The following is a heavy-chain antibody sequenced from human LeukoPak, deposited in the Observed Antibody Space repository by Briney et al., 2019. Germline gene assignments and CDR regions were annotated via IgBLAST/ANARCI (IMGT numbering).Heavy chain of an antibody. CDR3: ARGSQLGDY. Sequence: SETLSLTCAVYGGSLSGYYWSWIRQPLGKGREGIGEINHSGTTNYNPSLKSRVTISVDTSKKQFSLKLSSVTAADTAVYYCARGSQLGDYWGHGTLVTVSS. CDR1: GGSLSGYY. V-gene: IGHV4-34*01. CDR2: INHSGTT. D-gene: IGHD6-13*01. J-gene: IGHJ4*01.